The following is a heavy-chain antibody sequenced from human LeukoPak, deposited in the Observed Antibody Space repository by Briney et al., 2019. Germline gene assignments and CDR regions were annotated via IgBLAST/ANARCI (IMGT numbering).Heavy chain of an antibody. D-gene: IGHD3-22*01. CDR1: GVTFSTYD. V-gene: IGHV3-30*01. J-gene: IGHJ1*01. CDR2: ISYDGSDK. Sequence: GGSLRLSCAASGVTFSTYDMHWVRQAPGKGLEWVAVISYDGSDKFYADSVKGRFTICRDNSRNTLFLQTNSLRAEDTAVYFCAATVRHYSDSGGQLHHWGQGTLVTVSS. CDR3: AATVRHYSDSGGQLHH.